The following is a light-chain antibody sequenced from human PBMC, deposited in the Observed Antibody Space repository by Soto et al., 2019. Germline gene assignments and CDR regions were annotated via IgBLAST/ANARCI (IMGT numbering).Light chain of an antibody. CDR3: QHYRSS. Sequence: EIVLTQSPGTLSLSPGERATLSCRASQGVSSSYLAWYQQKPGQPPRLLIYGASIRATGIPDRLSGSGSGTVFTITITGLEAEGCALYYCQHYRSSFGGGTKVEIK. V-gene: IGKV3-20*01. J-gene: IGKJ4*01. CDR1: QGVSSSY. CDR2: GAS.